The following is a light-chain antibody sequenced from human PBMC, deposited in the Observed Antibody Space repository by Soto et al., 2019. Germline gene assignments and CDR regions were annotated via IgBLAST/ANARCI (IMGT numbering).Light chain of an antibody. Sequence: EIVLTQSPGTLSLSPGERVTLSCRASQSVNNNFLSWYQQKPGQAPRLLIYAASSGATGIPDRFSGSGSGTDFTLTINRLEPEDFVVYYCQYYGNSRITFSQGTRLEIK. CDR1: QSVNNNF. J-gene: IGKJ5*01. CDR2: AAS. V-gene: IGKV3-20*01. CDR3: QYYGNSRIT.